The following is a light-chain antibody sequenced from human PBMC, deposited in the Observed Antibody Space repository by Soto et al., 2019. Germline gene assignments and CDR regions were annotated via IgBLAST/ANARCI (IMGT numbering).Light chain of an antibody. Sequence: QSVLTQPASVSGSPGQSITISCIGTSSDVGSYNLVSWYQQHPGKVPKLIIYEDTKRPSGVSNRFSGSKSGNTASLTISGLQAEDEGDYYCCSYAGSGTFVLFGGGTKLTVL. CDR2: EDT. CDR1: SSDVGSYNL. CDR3: CSYAGSGTFVL. J-gene: IGLJ2*01. V-gene: IGLV2-23*01.